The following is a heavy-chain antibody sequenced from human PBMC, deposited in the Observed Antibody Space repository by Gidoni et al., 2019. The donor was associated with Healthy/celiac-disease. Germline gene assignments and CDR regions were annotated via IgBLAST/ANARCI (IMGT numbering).Heavy chain of an antibody. CDR2: FRGSGGST. V-gene: IGHV3-23*01. J-gene: IGHJ4*02. CDR3: AKVGGDLGGGY. D-gene: IGHD3-10*01. CDR1: GFTFSMYA. Sequence: EVQLLESGGSLVQLGGSLRLSCSASGFTFSMYAMSWVRQAPGKGLEWVSAFRGSGGSTYYEVSVKGRFPISRYNSKNPLYLQMNSLRAEDTAVYYCAKVGGDLGGGYWGQGTLVTVSS.